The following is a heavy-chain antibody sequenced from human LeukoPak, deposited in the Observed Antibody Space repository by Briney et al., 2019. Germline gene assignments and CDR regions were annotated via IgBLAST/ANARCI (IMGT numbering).Heavy chain of an antibody. D-gene: IGHD4/OR15-4a*01. Sequence: SQTLSLTCTVSGYSISSGFYWGWIRQPPGKGLEWIGSISHSGSTYYSPSLKSRVTISLDTSKNQFSLKLSSVTAADTAVYYCARSLTTDGSCDYWGQGTLVTVSS. CDR2: ISHSGST. CDR1: GYSISSGFY. J-gene: IGHJ4*02. V-gene: IGHV4-38-2*02. CDR3: ARSLTTDGSCDY.